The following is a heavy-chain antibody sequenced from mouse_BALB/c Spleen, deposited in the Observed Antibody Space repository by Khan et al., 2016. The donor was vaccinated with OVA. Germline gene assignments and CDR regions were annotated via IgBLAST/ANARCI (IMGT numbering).Heavy chain of an antibody. V-gene: IGHV3-2*02. CDR2: ISYSGNT. CDR3: ARKDYYDYDPFPY. Sequence: VQLQQSGPGLVKPSQSLSLTCTVTGYSITSEYTWNWIRQFPGNKLEWMGFISYSGNTRYNPSLISRISITRDTSKNQFFLQLNSVTSEDTATYYCARKDYYDYDPFPYWGQGTLVTVSA. D-gene: IGHD2-4*01. CDR1: GYSITSEYT. J-gene: IGHJ3*01.